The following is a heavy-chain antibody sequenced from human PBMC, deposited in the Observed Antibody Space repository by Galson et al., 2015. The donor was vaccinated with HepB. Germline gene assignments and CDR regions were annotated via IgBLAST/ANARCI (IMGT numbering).Heavy chain of an antibody. Sequence: SLRLSCAASGFTFSSNWMQWVRQAPGKGLEWVSRINSDVSTTSYTDSVKGRFTISRDHAKNTLYLQMNSLRAEDKAVYYCGNWGSSWGQGTLVTVSS. D-gene: IGHD7-27*01. CDR1: GFTFSSNW. J-gene: IGHJ5*02. CDR2: INSDVSTT. V-gene: IGHV3-74*01. CDR3: GNWGSS.